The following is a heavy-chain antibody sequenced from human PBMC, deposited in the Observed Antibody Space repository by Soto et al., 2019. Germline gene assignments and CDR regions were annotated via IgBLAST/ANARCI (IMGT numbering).Heavy chain of an antibody. V-gene: IGHV5-51*01. D-gene: IGHD4-17*01. Sequence: GESLKISCKGSGYSFTSYWIGWVRQMPGKGLEWMGIIYPGDPDTRYSPSFQGQVTISADKSISTAYLQWSSLKASDTAMYYCARQETDYGDYGYYYYGMDVWGQGTAVTVSS. CDR2: IYPGDPDT. J-gene: IGHJ6*02. CDR1: GYSFTSYW. CDR3: ARQETDYGDYGYYYYGMDV.